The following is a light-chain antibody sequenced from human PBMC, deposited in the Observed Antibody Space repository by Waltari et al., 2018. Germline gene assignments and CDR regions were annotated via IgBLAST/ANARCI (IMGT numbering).Light chain of an antibody. CDR1: QSFIRT. CDR2: GAS. J-gene: IGKJ1*01. V-gene: IGKV3-20*01. CDR3: QHYVRLPAT. Sequence: EIVLTQSPGTLSLSPGERATLSCRASQSFIRTLAWYQQKPGQAPKLLIYGASISATGIPDRFTGSGSGTDFSLTISSLEPEDFAVYFCQHYVRLPATFGQGTKVEIK.